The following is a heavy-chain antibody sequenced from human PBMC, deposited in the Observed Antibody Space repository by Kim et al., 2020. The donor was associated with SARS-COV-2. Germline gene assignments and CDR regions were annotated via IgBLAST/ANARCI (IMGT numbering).Heavy chain of an antibody. CDR2: ISSSSSYI. CDR1: GFTFSSYS. Sequence: GGSLRLSCAASGFTFSSYSMNWVRQAPGKGLEWVSSISSSSSYIYYADSVKGRFTISRDNAKNSLYLQMNSLRAEDTAVYYCARGAALRTMIVGNFDYWCQGTLVTVSS. V-gene: IGHV3-21*01. CDR3: ARGAALRTMIVGNFDY. D-gene: IGHD3-22*01. J-gene: IGHJ4*02.